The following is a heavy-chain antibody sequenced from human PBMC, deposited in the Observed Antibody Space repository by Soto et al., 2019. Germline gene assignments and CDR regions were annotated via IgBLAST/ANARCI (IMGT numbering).Heavy chain of an antibody. CDR3: ARDRTTVVTRNGMDV. D-gene: IGHD4-17*01. J-gene: IGHJ6*02. CDR1: GGTFSSYA. V-gene: IGHV1-69*13. CDR2: IIPIFGTA. Sequence: ASVKVSCKASGGTFSSYAISWVRQAPGQGLEWMGGIIPIFGTANYAQKFQGRVTITADESTSTAYMELSSLRSEDTAVYYCARDRTTVVTRNGMDVWGQGTTVTVSS.